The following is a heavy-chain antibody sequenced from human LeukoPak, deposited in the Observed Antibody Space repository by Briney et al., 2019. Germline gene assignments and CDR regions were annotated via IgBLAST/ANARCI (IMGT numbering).Heavy chain of an antibody. CDR2: INTNTGNP. Sequence: ASVKVSCKASGGTFSSYAISWVRQAPGQGLEWMGWINTNTGNPTYAQGFTGRFVFSLDTSVSTAYLQISSLKAEDTAVYYCARNSGPWYYYYYGMDVWGQGTTVTVSS. J-gene: IGHJ6*02. V-gene: IGHV7-4-1*02. CDR1: GGTFSSYA. D-gene: IGHD6-19*01. CDR3: ARNSGPWYYYYYGMDV.